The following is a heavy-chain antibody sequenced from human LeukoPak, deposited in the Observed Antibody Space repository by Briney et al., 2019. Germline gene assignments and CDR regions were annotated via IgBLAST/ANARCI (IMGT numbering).Heavy chain of an antibody. V-gene: IGHV4-59*08. D-gene: IGHD4-23*01. CDR2: IYYSGST. J-gene: IGHJ4*02. CDR1: GGSLSSFY. Sequence: SGTLSLTCTVSGGSLSSFYWSWIRQPPGKGLEWIGYIYYSGSTNYNPSLKSRVTISVDTSKNQFSLRLSSVTAADTAVYYCARRVHGGTLDYWGQGTLVTVSS. CDR3: ARRVHGGTLDY.